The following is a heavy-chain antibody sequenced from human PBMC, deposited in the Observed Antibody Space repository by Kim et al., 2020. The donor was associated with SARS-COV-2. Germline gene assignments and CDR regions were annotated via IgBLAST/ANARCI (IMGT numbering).Heavy chain of an antibody. J-gene: IGHJ6*02. CDR2: N. Sequence: NDYAVSVKSRITINPATSKNQFSLQLNSVTPEDTAVYYCARETYYYGMDVWGQGTTVTVSS. CDR3: ARETYYYGMDV. V-gene: IGHV6-1*01.